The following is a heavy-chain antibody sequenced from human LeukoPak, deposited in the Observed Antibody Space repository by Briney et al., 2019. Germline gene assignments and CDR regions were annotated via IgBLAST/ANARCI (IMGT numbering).Heavy chain of an antibody. V-gene: IGHV4-59*01. CDR3: ARALFDPTNTVTTFTHYYYYGMDA. CDR1: GGSISSYY. D-gene: IGHD4-17*01. CDR2: IYYSGST. J-gene: IGHJ6*02. Sequence: SETLSLTCTVSGGSISSYYWSWIRQPPGKGLEWIGYIYYSGSTNYNPSLKSRVTISVDTSKNQFSLKLSSVTAADTAVYYCARALFDPTNTVTTFTHYYYYGMDAWGQGTTVTVSS.